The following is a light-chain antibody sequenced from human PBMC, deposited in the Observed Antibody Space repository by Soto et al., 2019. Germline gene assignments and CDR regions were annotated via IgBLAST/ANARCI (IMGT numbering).Light chain of an antibody. CDR3: QQYDTTPQT. Sequence: DIVMTQSPASLAVSLGEGATINCKSSQSILNTCNNQNTLDWYQQRPGQPPKLLIYWASTRESGVPDRFSVSASWTDYTLTISCLQAEDVSVYYCQQYDTTPQTFCQGTKVEIK. CDR1: QSILNTCNNQNT. CDR2: WAS. J-gene: IGKJ1*01. V-gene: IGKV4-1*01.